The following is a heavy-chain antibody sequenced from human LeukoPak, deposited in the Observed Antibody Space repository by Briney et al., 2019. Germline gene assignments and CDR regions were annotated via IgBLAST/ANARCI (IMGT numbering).Heavy chain of an antibody. CDR3: ARQIAPYGDVDY. CDR2: INHSGST. J-gene: IGHJ4*02. D-gene: IGHD4-17*01. V-gene: IGHV4-34*01. Sequence: SETLSLTCAVYGGSFSGYYWSWIRQPPGKGLEWIGEINHSGSTNYNPSLKSRVTISVDTSKNQFSLKLSSVTAADTAVYYCARQIAPYGDVDYWGQGTLVTVSS. CDR1: GGSFSGYY.